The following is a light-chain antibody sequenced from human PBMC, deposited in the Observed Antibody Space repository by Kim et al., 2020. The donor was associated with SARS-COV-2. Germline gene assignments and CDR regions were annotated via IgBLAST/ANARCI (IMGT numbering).Light chain of an antibody. CDR3: CSYAGSYTLPYV. CDR1: NSDVGEYNY. Sequence: SELTQPRSVSGSPGQSVTISCTGTNSDVGEYNYVSWYQQHPGKAPRLIIYDVTKRPSGIPDHFSGSRSGNTASLTISGLQAEDEADYYCCSYAGSYTLPYVFGTGTKVTVL. J-gene: IGLJ1*01. CDR2: DVT. V-gene: IGLV2-11*01.